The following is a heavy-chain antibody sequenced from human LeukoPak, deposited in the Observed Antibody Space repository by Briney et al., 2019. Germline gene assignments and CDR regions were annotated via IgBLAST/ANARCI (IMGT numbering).Heavy chain of an antibody. Sequence: PSQTLSLTCTVSGGPISSGSYYCSWIRQPAGKGLEWIGRIYTSGSTNYNPSLNSHVTISVDTSKSQFSLKLSSVTAADTAVYYCARGVSTVNFDYWGQGTLVTVSS. V-gene: IGHV4-61*02. CDR2: IYTSGST. J-gene: IGHJ4*02. D-gene: IGHD4-11*01. CDR1: GGPISSGSYY. CDR3: ARGVSTVNFDY.